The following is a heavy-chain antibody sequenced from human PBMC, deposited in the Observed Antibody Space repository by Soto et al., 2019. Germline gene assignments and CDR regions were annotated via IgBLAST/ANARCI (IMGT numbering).Heavy chain of an antibody. Sequence: QVQIQESGPGMVKPSETLSLMCSVTGVSISSYYWSWIRQPAGKGLEWIGRIYTSGSTNYNPSLKSRVTMSVHTSHNQVFLKLNSLTAADTAVYYCARDSELIGRSYWYFDLWGRGTLVTVSS. V-gene: IGHV4-4*07. J-gene: IGHJ2*01. CDR1: GVSISSYY. CDR3: ARDSELIGRSYWYFDL. CDR2: IYTSGST. D-gene: IGHD1-26*01.